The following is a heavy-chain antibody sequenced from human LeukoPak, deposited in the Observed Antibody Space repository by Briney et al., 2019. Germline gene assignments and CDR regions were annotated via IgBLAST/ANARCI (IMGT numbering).Heavy chain of an antibody. CDR3: ARKDGVGRLYYFDY. CDR1: GGSISSGDYY. CDR2: IYYSGST. V-gene: IGHV4-30-4*08. J-gene: IGHJ4*02. Sequence: PSETLSLTCTVSGGSISSGDYYWSWIRQPPGKGLEWIGYIYYSGSTYYNPSLKSRVTISVDTSKNQFSLKLSSVTAADTAVYYCARKDGVGRLYYFDYWGQGTLVTVSS. D-gene: IGHD1-26*01.